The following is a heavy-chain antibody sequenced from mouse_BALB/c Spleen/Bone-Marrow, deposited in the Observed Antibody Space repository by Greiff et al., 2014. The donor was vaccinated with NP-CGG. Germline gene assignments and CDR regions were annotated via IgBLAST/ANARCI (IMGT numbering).Heavy chain of an antibody. CDR3: ARGDGKYAFAY. Sequence: VQLQQSGAELVKPGASVKLSCKASGYTFTTYWMQWVKQRPGQGLEWTGEINPSNGRTNYNEKFKRKATLTVDKSSSTAYMQLSSLTSEDSAVYYCARGDGKYAFAYWGQGTLVTVSA. D-gene: IGHD2-1*01. J-gene: IGHJ3*01. V-gene: IGHV1S81*02. CDR1: GYTFTTYW. CDR2: INPSNGRT.